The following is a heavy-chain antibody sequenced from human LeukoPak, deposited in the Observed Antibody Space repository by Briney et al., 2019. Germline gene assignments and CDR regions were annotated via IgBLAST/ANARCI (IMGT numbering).Heavy chain of an antibody. Sequence: PSETLTLTCAVSSDSFSSNYLWTWVRPPPGEGLEGIGESSNGGNAFYIPSLKSRVTISVDKAKNPFSLQLSSVTAADTAIYYCASRIAAAPSVYWGEGPRV. CDR1: SDSFSSNYL. CDR3: ASRIAAAPSVY. J-gene: IGHJ4*02. CDR2: SSNGGNA. V-gene: IGHV4-4*02. D-gene: IGHD6-13*01.